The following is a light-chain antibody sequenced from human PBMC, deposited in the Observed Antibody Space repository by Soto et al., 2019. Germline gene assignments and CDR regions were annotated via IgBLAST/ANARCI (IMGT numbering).Light chain of an antibody. J-gene: IGLJ3*02. V-gene: IGLV2-23*01. CDR3: CSYAGSSTWV. CDR2: EGS. CDR1: SSDVGSYNL. Sequence: QSALTQPASVSGSPGQSITISYTGTSSDVGSYNLVSWYQQHPGKAPKLMIYEGSKRPSGVSNRFSGSKSGNTASLTISGLQAEDEADYYCCSYAGSSTWVFGGGTKVTVL.